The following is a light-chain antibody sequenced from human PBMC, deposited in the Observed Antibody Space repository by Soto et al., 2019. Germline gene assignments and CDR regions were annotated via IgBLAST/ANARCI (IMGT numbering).Light chain of an antibody. CDR1: QSVSSSY. CDR2: GTS. CDR3: QQYGSSRLT. V-gene: IGKV3-20*01. J-gene: IGKJ4*01. Sequence: EIVLTQSPGTLSLSPGERATLSCRASQSVSSSYLAWYQQKPGQAPRLLVYGTSTRATGIPDRFSGSGSGTAFTLTISRLEPEDFAVYYCQQYGSSRLTFGGGTKVEIK.